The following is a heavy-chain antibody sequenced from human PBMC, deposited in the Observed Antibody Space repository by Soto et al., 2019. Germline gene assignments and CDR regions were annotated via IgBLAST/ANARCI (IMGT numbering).Heavy chain of an antibody. CDR2: IIPIFGTA. J-gene: IGHJ6*02. CDR3: ARLARPYYYYGMDV. CDR1: GGTFSSYA. Sequence: QVQLVQSGAEVKKPGSSVKVSCKASGGTFSSYAISWVRQAPGQGLEWMGGIIPIFGTANYAQKFQGRVTITADESTSTAYMELSSLRSEDTAVYYCARLARPYYYYGMDVWGQGTTVTVSS. V-gene: IGHV1-69*01.